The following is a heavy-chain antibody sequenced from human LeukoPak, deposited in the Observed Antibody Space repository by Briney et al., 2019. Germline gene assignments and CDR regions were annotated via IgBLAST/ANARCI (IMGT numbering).Heavy chain of an antibody. Sequence: GGSLRLSWAASGFTFSTYSMNWVRQAPGKGLEWVSSISSSSSFIYYADSVKGRFTISRDNAKNSVYLQMNSLRAEDTAVYYCARDSPLSFDIWGQGTMVTVSS. CDR2: ISSSSSFI. CDR3: ARDSPLSFDI. J-gene: IGHJ3*02. V-gene: IGHV3-21*01. CDR1: GFTFSTYS.